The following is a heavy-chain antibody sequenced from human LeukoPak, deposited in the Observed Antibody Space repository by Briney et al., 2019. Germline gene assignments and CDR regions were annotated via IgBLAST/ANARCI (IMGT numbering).Heavy chain of an antibody. Sequence: GGSLRLSCAASGFTFSSYWMSWVRQAPGKGLEWVANIKQDGSEKYYVDSVKGRFTISRDNAKNSLYLQMNSLRAEDTAVYYCAREGDRGVIVAEYFQHWGQGTLVTVSS. J-gene: IGHJ1*01. D-gene: IGHD3-10*01. CDR2: IKQDGSEK. CDR1: GFTFSSYW. V-gene: IGHV3-7*01. CDR3: AREGDRGVIVAEYFQH.